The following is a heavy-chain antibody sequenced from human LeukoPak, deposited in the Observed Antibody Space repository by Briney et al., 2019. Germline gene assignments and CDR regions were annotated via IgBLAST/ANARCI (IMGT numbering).Heavy chain of an antibody. D-gene: IGHD3-10*01. CDR1: GGSFSGYY. CDR3: ARSTPLWFGELYGLDFDY. J-gene: IGHJ4*02. Sequence: SETLSLTCAVYGGSFSGYYWSWIRQPPGKGLEWIGEINHSGSTNYNPSLKSRVTISVDTSKNQFSLKLSSVTAADTAVYYCARSTPLWFGELYGLDFDYWGQGTLVTVSS. CDR2: INHSGST. V-gene: IGHV4-34*01.